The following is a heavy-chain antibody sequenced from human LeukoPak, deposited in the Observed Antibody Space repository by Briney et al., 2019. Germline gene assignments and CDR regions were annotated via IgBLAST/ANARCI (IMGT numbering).Heavy chain of an antibody. CDR3: ARLAVAGLRKEFDY. CDR1: GGFFNGYY. D-gene: IGHD6-19*01. CDR2: INHSGST. Sequence: PSETLSLTCAVFGGFFNGYYWSWIRQPPGKGLEWIGEINHSGSTNYNPSLKSRVTISVDTSKSQLSLNLNSVTAADTAMYYCARLAVAGLRKEFDYWGQGTLVTVSS. V-gene: IGHV4-34*01. J-gene: IGHJ4*02.